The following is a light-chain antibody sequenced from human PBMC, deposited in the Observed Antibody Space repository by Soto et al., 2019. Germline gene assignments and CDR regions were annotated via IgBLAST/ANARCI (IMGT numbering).Light chain of an antibody. V-gene: IGLV2-14*01. CDR2: DVS. CDR1: SRDVGGYNY. Sequence: QSALTQPASVSGSPGQSITISCTGTSRDVGGYNYVSWYQQHPGKAPKLMIYDVSNRPSGVSNRFSGSKSGNTASLTISGLQAEDVADYYCSSYTSSSTLMVFGGGTKLTVL. J-gene: IGLJ2*01. CDR3: SSYTSSSTLMV.